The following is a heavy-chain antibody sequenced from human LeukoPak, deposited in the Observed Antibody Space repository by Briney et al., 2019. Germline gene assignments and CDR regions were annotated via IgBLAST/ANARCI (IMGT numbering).Heavy chain of an antibody. Sequence: ASVKVSCKASGGTFSSYAISWVRQAPGQGLEWMGRIIPILGIANYAQEFQGRVTITADKSTSTAYMELSSLRSEDTAVYYCAKEPRRFLEWLFGPLDYWGQGTLVTVSS. D-gene: IGHD3-3*01. V-gene: IGHV1-69*04. CDR2: IIPILGIA. CDR3: AKEPRRFLEWLFGPLDY. CDR1: GGTFSSYA. J-gene: IGHJ4*02.